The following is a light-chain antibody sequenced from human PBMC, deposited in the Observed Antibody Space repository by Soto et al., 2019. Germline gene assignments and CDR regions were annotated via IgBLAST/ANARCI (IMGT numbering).Light chain of an antibody. V-gene: IGLV2-14*01. CDR2: DVT. Sequence: QSVLAQPASVSGSPGQSITISCTGTSSDVGGYNFVSWYQQHPDKAPKLMIYDVTNRPSGVSNRFSGSKSGNTASLTISGLQAEDEADYFCCSYAGTVAYVFGTGTKVTVL. CDR3: CSYAGTVAYV. J-gene: IGLJ1*01. CDR1: SSDVGGYNF.